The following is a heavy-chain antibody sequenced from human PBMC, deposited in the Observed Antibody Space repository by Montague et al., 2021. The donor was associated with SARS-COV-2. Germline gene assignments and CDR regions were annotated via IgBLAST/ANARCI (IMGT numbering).Heavy chain of an antibody. CDR2: IFGGGST. Sequence: SLRLSCAASGFSVSRRYMSWVRQAPGKGLERVSGIFGGGSTYYVDSVEGRFTISRDTSRNTLYLQMKSLRDEDTATYYCARDRGDCGGDCYAPYYYGVDAWGQGTTVTVSS. CDR1: GFSVSRRY. CDR3: ARDRGDCGGDCYAPYYYGVDA. V-gene: IGHV3-66*02. D-gene: IGHD2-21*02. J-gene: IGHJ6*02.